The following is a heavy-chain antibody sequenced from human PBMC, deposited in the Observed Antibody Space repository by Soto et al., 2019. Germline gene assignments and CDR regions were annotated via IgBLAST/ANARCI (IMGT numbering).Heavy chain of an antibody. CDR1: GGSFSGYY. D-gene: IGHD2-2*01. V-gene: IGHV4-34*01. CDR2: INHSGST. J-gene: IGHJ4*02. CDR3: ARGVRRGYCSSTSCSRGGFFDY. Sequence: QVQLQQWGAGLLKPSETLSLTCAVYGGSFSGYYWSWIRQPPGKGLEWIGEINHSGSTNYNPSLKSRVTISVDTSKNQFSLKLSSVTAADTAVYYCARGVRRGYCSSTSCSRGGFFDYWGQGTLVTVSS.